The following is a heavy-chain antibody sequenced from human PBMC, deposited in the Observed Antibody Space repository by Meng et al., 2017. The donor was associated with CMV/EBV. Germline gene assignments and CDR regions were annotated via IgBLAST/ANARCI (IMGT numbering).Heavy chain of an antibody. D-gene: IGHD3-3*01. CDR3: ARESTIFGVVIPNYYYYGMDV. CDR1: GGSISSSSYY. CDR2: IYYSGST. J-gene: IGHJ6*02. Sequence: SETLSLTCTVSGGSISSSSYYWGWIRQPPGKGLEWIGSIYYSGSTYYNPSLKSRVTISVDTSKNQFSLKLSSVTAADTAVYYCARESTIFGVVIPNYYYYGMDVWGQGTTVTAP. V-gene: IGHV4-39*02.